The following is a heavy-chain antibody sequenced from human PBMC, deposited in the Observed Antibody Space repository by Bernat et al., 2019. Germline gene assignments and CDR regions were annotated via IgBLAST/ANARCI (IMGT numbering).Heavy chain of an antibody. CDR1: GGSIGSYY. Sequence: QVQLQESGPGLVKPSETLSLTCTVSGGSIGSYYWTWIRQPPGKGLEWIGYIYYTGSTNYNPSLKSRVTISVDTSKNQFSLKLSSVTAADTAVYYCARYIAAAGTVWGQGTLVTVSS. J-gene: IGHJ4*02. D-gene: IGHD6-13*01. V-gene: IGHV4-59*08. CDR2: IYYTGST. CDR3: ARYIAAAGTV.